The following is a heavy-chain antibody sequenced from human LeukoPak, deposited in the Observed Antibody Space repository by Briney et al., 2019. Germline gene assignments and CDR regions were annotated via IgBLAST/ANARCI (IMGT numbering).Heavy chain of an antibody. CDR3: ARLTGYQQPNGGYYYYMDV. CDR2: IYASGGT. CDR1: GGSISHYY. D-gene: IGHD6-13*01. J-gene: IGHJ6*03. Sequence: SETLSLTCTVSGGSISHYYWSWIRQPPGKGLEWIGYIYASGGTNYNPSLMSRVTISVDTSKNQFSLRLSSVTAADTAMYYCARLTGYQQPNGGYYYYMDVWGKGTTVTVSS. V-gene: IGHV4-4*09.